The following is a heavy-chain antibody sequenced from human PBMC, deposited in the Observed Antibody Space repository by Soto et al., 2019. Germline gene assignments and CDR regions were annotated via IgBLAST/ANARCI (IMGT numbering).Heavy chain of an antibody. CDR3: AKDFQFGGSGTGYFDN. J-gene: IGHJ4*02. Sequence: GGSLRLSCVASDFTFRTNPMSWVRQAPGKGLEWVSGVSDSGAKTYYADSVKGRFTVSRDNSKNTLYLEMKSLRAEDTAVYYCAKDFQFGGSGTGYFDNWGQGTLVTVSS. D-gene: IGHD3-10*01. CDR2: VSDSGAKT. CDR1: DFTFRTNP. V-gene: IGHV3-23*01.